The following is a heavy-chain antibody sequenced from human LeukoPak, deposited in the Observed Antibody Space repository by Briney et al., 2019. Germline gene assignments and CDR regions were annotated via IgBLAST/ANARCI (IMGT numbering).Heavy chain of an antibody. CDR3: AKDGNTWPFFDS. V-gene: IGHV4-4*07. J-gene: IGHJ4*02. CDR2: MHGMGGT. CDR1: GGSIIGYY. Sequence: SETLSLTCTVSGGSIIGYYWGWIRQPAGKGLEWIGHMHGMGGTDYNPSLKSRVTMSVDTSKNQFSLKLTSVTAADTAVYHCAKDGNTWPFFDSWGQGTLVTVSS.